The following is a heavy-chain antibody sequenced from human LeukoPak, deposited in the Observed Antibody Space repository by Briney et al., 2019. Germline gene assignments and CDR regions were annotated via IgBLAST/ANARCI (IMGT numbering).Heavy chain of an antibody. CDR1: GGSISSYY. D-gene: IGHD6-13*01. J-gene: IGHJ4*02. Sequence: SETLSLTCTVSGGSISSYYWSWIRQPPGKGMEWIGYIYYSGSTNYNPSLKSRVTISVETSKNEFSLKLRSVTAADTAVYYCARVTGYRIEDYFDYWGQGTLVTVSS. CDR2: IYYSGST. V-gene: IGHV4-59*01. CDR3: ARVTGYRIEDYFDY.